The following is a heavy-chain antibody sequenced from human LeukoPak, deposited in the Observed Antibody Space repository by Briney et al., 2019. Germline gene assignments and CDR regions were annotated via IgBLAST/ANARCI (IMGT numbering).Heavy chain of an antibody. Sequence: ASVKVSCKASGYTFTSYGISWVRQAPGQGLEWMGWISAYNGNTNYAQKLQGRVTTTTDTFTSTAYMELRSLRSDDTAVYYCARTTGYSSSCNFGYWGQGTLVTVSS. CDR1: GYTFTSYG. J-gene: IGHJ4*02. CDR2: ISAYNGNT. D-gene: IGHD6-13*01. CDR3: ARTTGYSSSCNFGY. V-gene: IGHV1-18*01.